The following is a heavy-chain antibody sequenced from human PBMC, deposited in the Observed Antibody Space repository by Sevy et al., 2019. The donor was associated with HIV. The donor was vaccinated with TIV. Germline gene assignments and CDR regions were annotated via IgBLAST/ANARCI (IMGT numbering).Heavy chain of an antibody. J-gene: IGHJ4*02. CDR3: AKNDFWSGYPIDY. V-gene: IGHV3-23*01. CDR1: GFTFSSYA. D-gene: IGHD3-3*01. Sequence: GGSLRLSCAASGFTFSSYAMSWVRQAPGKGLEWVSAISGSGGSTYYADSVKGRFTISRDNPKNTLYLQMNSLRAEDTAVYYCAKNDFWSGYPIDYWGQGTLVTVSS. CDR2: ISGSGGST.